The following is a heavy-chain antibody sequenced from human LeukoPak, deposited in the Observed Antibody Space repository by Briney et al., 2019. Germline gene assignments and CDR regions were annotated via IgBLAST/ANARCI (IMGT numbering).Heavy chain of an antibody. CDR2: INPSGGST. Sequence: ASVKVSCKASGYTFTSYYMHWVRQAPGQGLEWLGIINPSGGSTSYAQKFQGRVTMTRDTSTSTVYMELSSLRSEDTAVYYCARESDYDSSGYPTVPFDYWGQGTLVTVSS. V-gene: IGHV1-46*03. CDR1: GYTFTSYY. J-gene: IGHJ4*02. D-gene: IGHD3-22*01. CDR3: ARESDYDSSGYPTVPFDY.